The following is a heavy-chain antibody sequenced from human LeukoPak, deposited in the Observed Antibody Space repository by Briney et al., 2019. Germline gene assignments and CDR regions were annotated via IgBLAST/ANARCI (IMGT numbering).Heavy chain of an antibody. CDR1: EFTFSRYW. Sequence: PGGSLRLSCAASEFTFSRYWMHWVRQAPGKGLVWVSRIKGDGSSTTYADSVKGRFTISRDNATNTLYLQMNCLTAEDTAVYYCARGAYCGGDCPLPNSLYWGRGTLVTVSS. D-gene: IGHD2-21*01. V-gene: IGHV3-74*01. J-gene: IGHJ4*02. CDR3: ARGAYCGGDCPLPNSLY. CDR2: IKGDGSST.